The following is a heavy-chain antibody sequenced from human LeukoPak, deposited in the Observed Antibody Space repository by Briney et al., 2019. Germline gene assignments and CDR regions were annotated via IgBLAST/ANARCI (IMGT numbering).Heavy chain of an antibody. J-gene: IGHJ3*02. CDR3: ARHLPFSYYDSSGYYADAFDI. CDR1: GGSSSGYY. V-gene: IGHV4-34*01. D-gene: IGHD3-22*01. CDR2: INHSGST. Sequence: PSETLSLTCAVYGGSSSGYYWSWVRQPPGKGLEWVGEINHSGSTYYNPSLKSRVTISVDTSKNQFSLELSSVTAADTAVYYCARHLPFSYYDSSGYYADAFDIWGQGTMVTVSS.